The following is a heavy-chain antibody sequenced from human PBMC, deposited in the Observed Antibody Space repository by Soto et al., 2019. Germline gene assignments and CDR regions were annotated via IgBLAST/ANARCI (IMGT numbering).Heavy chain of an antibody. Sequence: SVKVSCKASGGTFSSYAISWVRQAPGQGLEWMGGIIPIFGTANYAQKFQGRVTITADESTSTAYMELSSLRSEDTAVYYCARGSIAARPSRVTYYYFGMDVWGQGTTVTVSS. CDR1: GGTFSSYA. D-gene: IGHD6-6*01. J-gene: IGHJ6*02. CDR3: ARGSIAARPSRVTYYYFGMDV. V-gene: IGHV1-69*13. CDR2: IIPIFGTA.